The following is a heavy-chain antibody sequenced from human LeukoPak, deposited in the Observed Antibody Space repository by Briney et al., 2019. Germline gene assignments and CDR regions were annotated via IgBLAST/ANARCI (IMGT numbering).Heavy chain of an antibody. D-gene: IGHD2-15*01. J-gene: IGHJ4*02. CDR3: AKDRLGYCSGGSCYGLFDF. V-gene: IGHV3-23*01. Sequence: PGGSLRLSCAASGFTFSSCAMSGVRQAPGKGLEWVSGISGSGGITYYADSVKGRFTISRDNSKNTLYLQMNSLRAEDTAVYYCAKDRLGYCSGGSCYGLFDFWGQGTLVTVSS. CDR1: GFTFSSCA. CDR2: ISGSGGIT.